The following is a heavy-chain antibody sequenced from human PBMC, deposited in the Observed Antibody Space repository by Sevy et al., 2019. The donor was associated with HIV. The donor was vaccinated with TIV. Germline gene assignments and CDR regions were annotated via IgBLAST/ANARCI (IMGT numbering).Heavy chain of an antibody. CDR3: ARDLGITVTHYYYYGIDV. D-gene: IGHD4-4*01. J-gene: IGHJ6*02. V-gene: IGHV3-48*01. Sequence: GGSLRLSCAASGFTFSSYSMNWVRQAPGKGLEWVSYISSSSSTIYYADSVKGRFTISRDNAKNSLYLQMNSLRAEDTAVYYCARDLGITVTHYYYYGIDVWGQGTTVTVSS. CDR1: GFTFSSYS. CDR2: ISSSSSTI.